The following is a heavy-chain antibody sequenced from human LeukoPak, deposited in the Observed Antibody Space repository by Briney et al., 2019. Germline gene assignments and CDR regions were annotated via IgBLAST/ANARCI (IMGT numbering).Heavy chain of an antibody. J-gene: IGHJ4*02. CDR3: ARSWREYYHILTGYSNLHFDY. CDR1: GGSISSYY. CDR2: IYYSGST. D-gene: IGHD3-9*01. V-gene: IGHV4-59*12. Sequence: PSETLSLTCTVSGGSISSYYWSWIRQPPGKGLEWIGYIYYSGSTNYNPSLKSRVTISVDTSKNQFSLKLSSVTAADAAVYYCARSWREYYHILTGYSNLHFDYWGQGTLVTVSS.